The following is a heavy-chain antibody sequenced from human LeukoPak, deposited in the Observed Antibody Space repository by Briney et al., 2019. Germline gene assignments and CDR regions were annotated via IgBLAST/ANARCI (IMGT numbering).Heavy chain of an antibody. CDR1: GFTFSSYA. Sequence: GGSLRLSCAASGFTFSSYAMSWVRQAPGKGLEWVSAISGSGGSTYYADSVKGRLTISRDNAKNSLYLQLNSLRAEDTAVYYCARGPHDDSSSWPWGQGTLVAVSS. CDR2: ISGSGGST. CDR3: ARGPHDDSSSWP. V-gene: IGHV3-23*01. D-gene: IGHD6-13*01. J-gene: IGHJ5*02.